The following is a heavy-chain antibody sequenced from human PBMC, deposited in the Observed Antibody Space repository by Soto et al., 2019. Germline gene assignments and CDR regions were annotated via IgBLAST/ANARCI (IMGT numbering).Heavy chain of an antibody. D-gene: IGHD4-17*01. J-gene: IGHJ4*02. CDR2: SYYSGTT. CDR3: ARIPYGDYVGSY. V-gene: IGHV4-31*03. CDR1: GASISSGGYY. Sequence: QVRLQESGPGLVKPSQTLSLTCTVSGASISSGGYYWSWIRQHTGKGLELLGYSYYSGTTYYNPSLGSRIAISVVTSNQFSLKLSSVTAADTAVYYCARIPYGDYVGSYWGQGTRVTVSS.